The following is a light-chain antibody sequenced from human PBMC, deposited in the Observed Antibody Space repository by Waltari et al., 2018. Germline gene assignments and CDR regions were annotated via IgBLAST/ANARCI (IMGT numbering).Light chain of an antibody. J-gene: IGKJ2*01. V-gene: IGKV3-15*01. CDR2: GAS. CDR3: QQYNNWPYT. CDR1: QSVSSN. Sequence: EIVMTQSPATLSVSPGERATLSGRASQSVSSNLAWYQQKPGQAPRLLIYGASTRATGIPARFRGSGSGTEFTLPISSLQSEDFAVYYCQQYNNWPYTFGQGTKLEIK.